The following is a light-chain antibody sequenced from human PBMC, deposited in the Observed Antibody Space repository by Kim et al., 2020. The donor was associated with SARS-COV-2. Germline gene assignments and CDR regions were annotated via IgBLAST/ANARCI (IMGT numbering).Light chain of an antibody. Sequence: PGQSITLSCTGTSSVVGSYNYVSWYQQHPGKAPKLIIYDVTKRPSGASDRFSGSKSDNTASLTISGLQAEDEADFYCSSYTSNTIVFGTGTKVTVL. V-gene: IGLV2-14*03. J-gene: IGLJ1*01. CDR1: SSVVGSYNY. CDR2: DVT. CDR3: SSYTSNTIV.